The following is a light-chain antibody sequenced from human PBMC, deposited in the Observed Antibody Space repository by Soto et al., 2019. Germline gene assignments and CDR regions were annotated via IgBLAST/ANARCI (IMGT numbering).Light chain of an antibody. Sequence: ESVFTQSPGTLSLSPGERATLSCRASQSVSSSYLAWYQQKPGQAPRLLIYGASSRATGIPDRFSGSGSGTDFTLTISRLEPEDFAVYYCQQYGSSPWTFGKGTRVDIK. J-gene: IGKJ1*01. CDR2: GAS. CDR1: QSVSSSY. V-gene: IGKV3-20*01. CDR3: QQYGSSPWT.